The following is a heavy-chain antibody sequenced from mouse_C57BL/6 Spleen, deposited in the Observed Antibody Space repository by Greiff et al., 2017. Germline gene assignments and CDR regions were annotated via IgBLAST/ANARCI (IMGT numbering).Heavy chain of an antibody. Sequence: QVQLQQPGAELVKPGASVKLSCKASGYTFTSYWMHWVKQRPGQGLEWIGMIHPNSGSTNYNEKFKSKATLTVDKSSSTAYMQRSSLTSEDSAVYYCARGGTTVVARYFDVWGTGTTVTVSS. J-gene: IGHJ1*03. CDR1: GYTFTSYW. CDR2: IHPNSGST. CDR3: ARGGTTVVARYFDV. V-gene: IGHV1-64*01. D-gene: IGHD1-1*01.